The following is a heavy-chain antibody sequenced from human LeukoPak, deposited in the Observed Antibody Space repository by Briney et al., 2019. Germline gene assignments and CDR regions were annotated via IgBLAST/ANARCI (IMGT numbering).Heavy chain of an antibody. D-gene: IGHD6-13*01. Sequence: SETLSLTCTVSGDSISSYYWSWIRQPPGKGREWIGYIYYSGSTNYNPSLKSRVTISVDMSKNQFSLNLSSVTASDTAAYYCAREGRGAAAGMDYWGQGTLVTVSS. CDR3: AREGRGAAAGMDY. CDR1: GDSISSYY. V-gene: IGHV4-59*01. CDR2: IYYSGST. J-gene: IGHJ4*02.